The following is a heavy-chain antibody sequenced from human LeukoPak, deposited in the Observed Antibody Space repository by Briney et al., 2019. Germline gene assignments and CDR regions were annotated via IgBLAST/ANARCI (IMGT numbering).Heavy chain of an antibody. CDR3: ASSHYYGSALFFDY. Sequence: GGSLRLSCAASGFTFSSYAMHWVRQAPGKGLEYVSAISSNGGSTYYANSVKGRFTISRDNSKNTLYLQMGSLRAEDTAVYYCASSHYYGSALFFDYWGQGTLVTVSS. V-gene: IGHV3-64*01. J-gene: IGHJ4*02. CDR1: GFTFSSYA. CDR2: ISSNGGST. D-gene: IGHD3-10*01.